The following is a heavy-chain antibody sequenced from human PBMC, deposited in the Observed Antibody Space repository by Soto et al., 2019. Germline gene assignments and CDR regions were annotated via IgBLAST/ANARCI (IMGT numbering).Heavy chain of an antibody. CDR1: GGSFSGYY. J-gene: IGHJ6*02. D-gene: IGHD3-9*01. Sequence: SETLSLTCAVYGGSFSGYYWSWIRQPPGKGLEWIGEINHSGSTNYNPSLKSRVTISVDTSKNQFSLKLSSVTAADTAVYYCGSVGAYYFILTEKNYYHSSGIDVWAQGTPVTVSS. CDR2: INHSGST. V-gene: IGHV4-34*01. CDR3: GSVGAYYFILTEKNYYHSSGIDV.